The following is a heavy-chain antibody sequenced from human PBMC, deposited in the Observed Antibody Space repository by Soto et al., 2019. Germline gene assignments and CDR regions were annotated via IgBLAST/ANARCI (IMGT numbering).Heavy chain of an antibody. V-gene: IGHV1-46*01. CDR2: INPSGGST. D-gene: IGHD2-2*01. CDR1: GYTFTSYY. CDR3: ARDRCDTTSCYECDY. Sequence: QVQLVQSGAEVKKSGASVEVSCKASGYTFTSYYMHWVRQAPGQGLEWMGIINPSGGSTRFAQKFQGRVTQTRDTSTSTVYMELSSLRSDDTAVYYCARDRCDTTSCYECDYWGQGTLVTVSS. J-gene: IGHJ4*02.